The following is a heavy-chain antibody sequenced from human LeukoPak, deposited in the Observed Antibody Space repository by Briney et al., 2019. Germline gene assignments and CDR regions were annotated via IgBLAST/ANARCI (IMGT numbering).Heavy chain of an antibody. CDR1: GYSFTSYW. Sequence: KRGESLKISCKGSGYSFTSYWIGWVRQMPGKGLEWMGIIYPGDSDTRYSPSFQGQVTISADKSISTAYLQWSSLKASDTAMYYRARHNYYDSSGYFNMDVWGKGTTVTVSS. D-gene: IGHD3-22*01. V-gene: IGHV5-51*01. J-gene: IGHJ6*03. CDR2: IYPGDSDT. CDR3: ARHNYYDSSGYFNMDV.